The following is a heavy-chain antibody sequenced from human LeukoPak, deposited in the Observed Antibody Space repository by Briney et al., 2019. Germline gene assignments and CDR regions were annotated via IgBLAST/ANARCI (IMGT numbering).Heavy chain of an antibody. J-gene: IGHJ4*02. V-gene: IGHV4-59*08. Sequence: SETLSLTCTVSGGSISSYYWSWIRQPPGKGLEWIGYIYYSGSTNYNPSLKSRVTISVDTSKNQFSLKLSSVTAADTAVYYCARGHYYDSSGYFVYWGQGTLVTVSS. CDR3: ARGHYYDSSGYFVY. CDR1: GGSISSYY. D-gene: IGHD3-22*01. CDR2: IYYSGST.